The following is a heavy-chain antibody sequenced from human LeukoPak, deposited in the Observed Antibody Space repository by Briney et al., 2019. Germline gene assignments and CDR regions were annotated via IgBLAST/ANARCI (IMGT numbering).Heavy chain of an antibody. D-gene: IGHD2-15*01. Sequence: GRSLRLSCAASGFPFSSFGMSWVRQAPGKGLEWVAVIWYDGSYKYYADSVKGRFTISRDNSENTLFLQMNSLRVEDTGVYYCAGGLHWFDPWGQGTLVTVSS. CDR3: AGGLHWFDP. J-gene: IGHJ5*02. CDR1: GFPFSSFG. CDR2: IWYDGSYK. V-gene: IGHV3-33*01.